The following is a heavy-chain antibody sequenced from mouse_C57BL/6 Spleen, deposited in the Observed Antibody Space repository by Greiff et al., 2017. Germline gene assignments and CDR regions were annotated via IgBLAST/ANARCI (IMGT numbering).Heavy chain of an antibody. D-gene: IGHD3-3*01. J-gene: IGHJ4*01. Sequence: QVQLKQSGPGLVQPSQSLSITCTVSGFSLTSYGVHWVRQSPGKGLEWLGVIWSGGSTDYNAAFISRLSISKDNSKSQVFFKMNSLQADDTAIYYCARKEGWDEDAMDYWGQGTSVTVSS. V-gene: IGHV2-2*01. CDR2: IWSGGST. CDR1: GFSLTSYG. CDR3: ARKEGWDEDAMDY.